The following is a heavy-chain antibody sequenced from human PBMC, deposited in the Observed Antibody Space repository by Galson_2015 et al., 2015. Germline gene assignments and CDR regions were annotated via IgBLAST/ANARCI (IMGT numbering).Heavy chain of an antibody. Sequence: PALVKPTQTLTLPCTFSGFSLSTSGMCVSWIRQPPGKALEWLALIDWDDDKYYSTSLRTRLTISKDTSKNQVVLTMTNMDPVDTATYYCARVWNYYGSGSRCGAFDIWGQGTMVTVSS. CDR3: ARVWNYYGSGSRCGAFDI. V-gene: IGHV2-70*01. D-gene: IGHD3-10*01. CDR2: IDWDDDK. J-gene: IGHJ3*02. CDR1: GFSLSTSGMC.